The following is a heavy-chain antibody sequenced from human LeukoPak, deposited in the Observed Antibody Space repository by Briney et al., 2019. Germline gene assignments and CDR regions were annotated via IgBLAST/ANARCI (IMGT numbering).Heavy chain of an antibody. D-gene: IGHD5-12*01. CDR1: GYTFSTNW. V-gene: IGHV5-51*01. J-gene: IGHJ4*02. CDR3: ARPSNSGYDY. Sequence: GESLKISCKASGYTFSTNWIGWVRQMPGKGLEWMGIIYPSDSETRYSPSFQGQVTISADKSISTTYLQWSSLKASDTAMYYCARPSNSGYDYWGQGALVTVFS. CDR2: IYPSDSET.